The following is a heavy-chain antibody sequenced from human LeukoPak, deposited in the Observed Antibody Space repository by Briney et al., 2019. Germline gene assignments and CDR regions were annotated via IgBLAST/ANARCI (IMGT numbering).Heavy chain of an antibody. V-gene: IGHV4-30-2*01. CDR3: ARFLEWSFYYMDV. Sequence: SETLSLTCTVSGGSITSSYYWSWIRQAPGKGLEWSGYIYHSESAYYNPSLKTRATISLDRSRNHFSLKLTSVTAADAAVFYCARFLEWSFYYMDVGGKGTSVTVSS. CDR1: GGSITSSYY. J-gene: IGHJ6*03. D-gene: IGHD3-3*01. CDR2: IYHSESA.